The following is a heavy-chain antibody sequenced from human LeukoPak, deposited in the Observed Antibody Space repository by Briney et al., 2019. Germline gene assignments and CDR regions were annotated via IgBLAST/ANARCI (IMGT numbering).Heavy chain of an antibody. CDR3: TRMTTGHDY. CDR1: GVSFDDYY. Sequence: PSETLSLTCAVSGVSFDDYYWDWVRQTPGKGLEWIGEINHSGYTNDSPSLKSRVTLSIDTSRKQFSLNLRSVTVADAGTYYCTRMTTGHDYWGQGTLVTVSS. CDR2: INHSGYT. J-gene: IGHJ4*02. V-gene: IGHV4-34*01. D-gene: IGHD4-17*01.